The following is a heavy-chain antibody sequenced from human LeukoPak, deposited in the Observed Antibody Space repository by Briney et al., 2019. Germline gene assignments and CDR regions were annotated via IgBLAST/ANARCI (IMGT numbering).Heavy chain of an antibody. V-gene: IGHV3-15*01. CDR3: TTVYYYDSSGYYWDAFEI. CDR1: GFTFSNAW. D-gene: IGHD3-22*01. CDR2: IKSKTDGGTT. Sequence: GGSLRLSCAASGFTFSNAWMSWVRQAPGKRLEWVGRIKSKTDGGTTDYAAPVKGRFTISRDDSKNTLYLQMNSLKTEDTAVYYCTTVYYYDSSGYYWDAFEIWGQGTMVTVSS. J-gene: IGHJ3*02.